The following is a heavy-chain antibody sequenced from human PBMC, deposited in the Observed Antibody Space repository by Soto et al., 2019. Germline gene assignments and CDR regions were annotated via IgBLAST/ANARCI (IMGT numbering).Heavy chain of an antibody. J-gene: IGHJ4*02. Sequence: SETLSLTCTVSGGSISSSSYYWGWIRQPPGKGLEWIGTIYYSGNIYYNPSLKSRVTISVDTAKNQFSLKLSSVTAADTAVYYCARQFYFGLGSYYNRPFDFWGQGTLVTVSS. CDR3: ARQFYFGLGSYYNRPFDF. CDR1: GGSISSSSYY. V-gene: IGHV4-39*01. D-gene: IGHD3-10*01. CDR2: IYYSGNI.